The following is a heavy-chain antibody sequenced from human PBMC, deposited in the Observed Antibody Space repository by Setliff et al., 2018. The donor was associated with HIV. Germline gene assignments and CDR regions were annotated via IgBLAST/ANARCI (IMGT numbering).Heavy chain of an antibody. D-gene: IGHD5-18*01. V-gene: IGHV4-39*01. CDR3: AKRPGYGYPFHI. J-gene: IGHJ3*02. Sequence: SETLSLTCTVSGGSISSSSYYWGWIRQPPGKGLEWIGSIYYSGSTYYNPSLKSRVTTSVDTSKNQFSLKLSSVTAADTAVYYCAKRPGYGYPFHIWGQGTMVTVSS. CDR2: IYYSGST. CDR1: GGSISSSSYY.